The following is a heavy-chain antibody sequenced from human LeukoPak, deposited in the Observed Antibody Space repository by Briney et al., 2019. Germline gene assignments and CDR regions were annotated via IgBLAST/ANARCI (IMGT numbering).Heavy chain of an antibody. CDR2: INAGNGNT. CDR1: GYTFTSYA. D-gene: IGHD3-10*01. Sequence: ASVKVSCKASGYTFTSYATHWVRQAPGQRLEWMGWINAGNGNTKYSQKFQGRVTITRDTSASTAYMELRSLRSDDTAVYYCARGPLKRITMVRGVTNWFDPWGQGTLVTVSS. CDR3: ARGPLKRITMVRGVTNWFDP. J-gene: IGHJ5*02. V-gene: IGHV1-3*01.